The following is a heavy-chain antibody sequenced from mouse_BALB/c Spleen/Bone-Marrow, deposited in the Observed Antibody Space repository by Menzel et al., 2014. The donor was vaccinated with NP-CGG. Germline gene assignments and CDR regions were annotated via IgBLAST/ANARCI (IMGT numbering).Heavy chain of an antibody. CDR3: TRSTATFDY. V-gene: IGHV1-80*01. J-gene: IGHJ2*01. CDR2: IYPGDGDT. D-gene: IGHD1-2*01. CDR1: GYAFSAYW. Sequence: QVQLKQSGAELVRPGSSVKISCKASGYAFSAYWTNWVKQRPGQGLEWIGQIYPGDGDTNYNGKFKGKATLTADKSSSTAYMQLSSLTSEDSAVYFCTRSTATFDYWGQGTTLTVSS.